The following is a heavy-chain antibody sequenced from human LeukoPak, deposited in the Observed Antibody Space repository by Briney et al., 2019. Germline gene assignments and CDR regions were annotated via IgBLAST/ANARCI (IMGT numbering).Heavy chain of an antibody. CDR1: GYTFTGYY. V-gene: IGHV1-2*02. J-gene: IGHJ4*02. CDR3: ARDVDTAMVMLY. D-gene: IGHD5-18*01. Sequence: ASAKVSCKASGYTFTGYYMHWVRQAPGQGLEWMGWINPNSGGTNYAQKFQGRVTMTRDTSISTAYMELSRLRSDDTAVYYCARDVDTAMVMLYWGQGTLVTVSS. CDR2: INPNSGGT.